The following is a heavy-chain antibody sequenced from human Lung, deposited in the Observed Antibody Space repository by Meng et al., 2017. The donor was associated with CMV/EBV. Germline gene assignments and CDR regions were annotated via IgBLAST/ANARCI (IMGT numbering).Heavy chain of an antibody. J-gene: IGHJ4*02. V-gene: IGHV3-33*01. Sequence: SGFTCSNDGMHWVRQAPGKGLEWVAMIWYDGSKKFYADSVKGRFTISRDNSKNTLYLQMNNLSVEDMAVYYCASEEGYGSGSYFGDYWSQGTLVTVSS. CDR3: ASEEGYGSGSYFGDY. CDR1: GFTCSNDG. CDR2: IWYDGSKK. D-gene: IGHD3-10*01.